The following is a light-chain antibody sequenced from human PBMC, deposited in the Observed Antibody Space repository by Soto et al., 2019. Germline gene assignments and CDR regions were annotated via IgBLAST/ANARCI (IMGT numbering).Light chain of an antibody. Sequence: QSVLTQPPSVSGAPGPSVTISCAGSSSNIGAGYDVHWYQQLPGTAPKLLIYDSHNRPSGVPDRFSASRSGTSASLAITGLQAEDEAGYYCQSFDSSLSGSGVFGTGTKVTVL. CDR3: QSFDSSLSGSGV. CDR1: SSNIGAGYD. V-gene: IGLV1-40*01. CDR2: DSH. J-gene: IGLJ1*01.